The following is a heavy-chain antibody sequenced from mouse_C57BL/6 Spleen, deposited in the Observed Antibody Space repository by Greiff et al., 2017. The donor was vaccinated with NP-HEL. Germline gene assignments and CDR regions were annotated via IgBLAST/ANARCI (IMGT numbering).Heavy chain of an antibody. CDR1: GFSLTSYG. V-gene: IGHV2-3*01. Sequence: QVQLKESGPGLVAPSQSLSITCTVSGFSLTSYGVSWVRQPPGKGLEWLGVIWGDGGTNYHSALISRLSISKDNSKSQVFLKLNSLQTEDTATYYCAIYYGSSHYAMDDWGQGTSVTVSS. D-gene: IGHD1-1*01. CDR2: IWGDGGT. J-gene: IGHJ4*01. CDR3: AIYYGSSHYAMDD.